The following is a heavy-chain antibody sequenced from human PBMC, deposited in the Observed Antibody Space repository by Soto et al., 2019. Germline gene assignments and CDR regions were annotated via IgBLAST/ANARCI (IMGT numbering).Heavy chain of an antibody. Sequence: GGSLRLSCAASGFTVSSNYMSWVRQAPGKGLEWVSVIYSGGSTYYADSVKGRFTISRDNSKNTLYLQMNSLRAKDTAVYYCASSAATGHYYYYMDVWGKGTTVTVSS. CDR1: GFTVSSNY. V-gene: IGHV3-66*01. D-gene: IGHD6-25*01. CDR2: IYSGGST. CDR3: ASSAATGHYYYYMDV. J-gene: IGHJ6*03.